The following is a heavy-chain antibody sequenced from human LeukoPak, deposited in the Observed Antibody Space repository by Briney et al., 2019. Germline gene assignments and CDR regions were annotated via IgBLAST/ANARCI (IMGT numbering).Heavy chain of an antibody. D-gene: IGHD3-16*01. V-gene: IGHV3-30-3*01. J-gene: IGHJ3*02. Sequence: GGSLRLSCAASGFTFSIYAMHWVRQAPGKGLEWVAVISYDGSNKYYADSVKGRFTISRDNSKDTLYLQMNSMNAYDTAVYYCARVRFRGGEGAFDIWGQGTMVTVSS. CDR1: GFTFSIYA. CDR2: ISYDGSNK. CDR3: ARVRFRGGEGAFDI.